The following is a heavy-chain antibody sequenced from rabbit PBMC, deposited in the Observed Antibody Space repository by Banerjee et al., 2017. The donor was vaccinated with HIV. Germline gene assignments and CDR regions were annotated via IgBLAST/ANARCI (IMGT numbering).Heavy chain of an antibody. CDR1: GFSFSNKYV. Sequence: QEQLEESGGGLVKPEGSLTLTCKASGFSFSNKYVMCWVRQAPGKGLEWIACINTSSGNTVYASWAKGRFTISKTSWTTVTLQMTSLTAADTATYFCARAPYAYYTGDAYASFNLWGPGTLVTVS. D-gene: IGHD6-1*01. CDR2: INTSSGNT. V-gene: IGHV1S45*01. CDR3: ARAPYAYYTGDAYASFNL. J-gene: IGHJ4*01.